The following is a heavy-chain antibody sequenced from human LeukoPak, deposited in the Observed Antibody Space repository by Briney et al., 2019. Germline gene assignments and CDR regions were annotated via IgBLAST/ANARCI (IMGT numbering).Heavy chain of an antibody. J-gene: IGHJ5*02. Sequence: ASVTVSCKVSGYTLTELSMHWVRQAPGKGLEWMGGFDPEDGETIYAQKFQGRVTMTEDTSTDTAYMELSSLRSEDTAVYYCASVDTAMVEFDPWGQGTLVTVSS. CDR1: GYTLTELS. D-gene: IGHD5-18*01. V-gene: IGHV1-24*01. CDR3: ASVDTAMVEFDP. CDR2: FDPEDGET.